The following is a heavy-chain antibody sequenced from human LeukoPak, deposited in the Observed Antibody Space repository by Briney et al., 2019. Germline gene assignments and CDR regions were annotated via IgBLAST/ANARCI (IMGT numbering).Heavy chain of an antibody. CDR1: GYTFISYY. Sequence: GASVKVSCKAPGYTFISYYIHWVRQAPGQGLEWMGLINPSSGNTPYAQQFQGRVTMTRDTSTSTVYMELSSLRSEDTAVYYCARHSLIGTTPFDYWGQGTLVTVPS. V-gene: IGHV1-46*01. J-gene: IGHJ4*02. D-gene: IGHD1-20*01. CDR2: INPSSGNT. CDR3: ARHSLIGTTPFDY.